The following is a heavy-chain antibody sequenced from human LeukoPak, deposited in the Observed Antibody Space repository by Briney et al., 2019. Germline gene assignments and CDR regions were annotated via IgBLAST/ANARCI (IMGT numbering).Heavy chain of an antibody. CDR2: IKQDGSEK. Sequence: GGSLRLSCAASGFTFSSYWMSWVRRAPGKGLEWVANIKQDGSEKYYVDSVKGRFTISRDNAKNSLYLQMNSLRAEDTAVYYCARRYYDFWSGYLPFDYWGQGTLVTVSS. V-gene: IGHV3-7*01. J-gene: IGHJ4*02. D-gene: IGHD3-3*01. CDR3: ARRYYDFWSGYLPFDY. CDR1: GFTFSSYW.